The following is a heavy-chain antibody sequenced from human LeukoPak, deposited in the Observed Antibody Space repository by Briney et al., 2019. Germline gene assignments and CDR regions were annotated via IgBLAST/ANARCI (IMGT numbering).Heavy chain of an antibody. V-gene: IGHV3-21*01. CDR3: ARVRREGSGWYFDY. Sequence: PGGSLRLSCAASGFPFSTYIINWVRQAPGKGLEWVSSISSSGNSIYYADSVKGRFTISRDNAKNSLYLHMTSLRAEDTAVYYCARVRREGSGWYFDYWGQGTMVTVSS. CDR2: ISSSGNSI. D-gene: IGHD6-25*01. CDR1: GFPFSTYI. J-gene: IGHJ4*02.